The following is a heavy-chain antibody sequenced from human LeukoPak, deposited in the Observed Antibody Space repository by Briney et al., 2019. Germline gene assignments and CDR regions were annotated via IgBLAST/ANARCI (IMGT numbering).Heavy chain of an antibody. Sequence: GGSLRLSCAASGFTFSSYWMHWVRQAPGKGLEWVAVISNDERNKYYTDSVKGRFTISRDNSKNTVYLQMNSLRTEDTAVYYCARPSPPGDGYNPCDYWGPGALVIVSS. J-gene: IGHJ4*02. V-gene: IGHV3-30*03. CDR3: ARPSPPGDGYNPCDY. CDR1: GFTFSSYW. CDR2: ISNDERNK. D-gene: IGHD5-24*01.